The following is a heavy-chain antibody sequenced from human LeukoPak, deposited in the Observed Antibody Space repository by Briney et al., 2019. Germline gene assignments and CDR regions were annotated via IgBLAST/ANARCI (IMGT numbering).Heavy chain of an antibody. J-gene: IGHJ3*02. CDR3: ARDRSLSIAARPDAFDI. V-gene: IGHV4-61*02. D-gene: IGHD6-6*01. CDR2: IYTSGTT. CDR1: GGFVRRGNYY. Sequence: SHTLSLTCTVSGGFVRRGNYYWTWIRQPAGSGLEWFGRIYTSGTTDYNPSLRTRVTISVDASRNQFSLNLSSVTAADTAVYYCARDRSLSIAARPDAFDIWGQGTMVTVSS.